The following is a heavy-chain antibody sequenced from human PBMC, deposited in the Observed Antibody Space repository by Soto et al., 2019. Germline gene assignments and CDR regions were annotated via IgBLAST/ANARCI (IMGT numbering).Heavy chain of an antibody. V-gene: IGHV1-3*05. CDR3: ARTIVVVTALAS. CDR2: INAGNGNT. J-gene: IGHJ5*01. D-gene: IGHD2-21*02. CDR1: GYTFTSYA. Sequence: QVQLVQSGAEEKKPGASVKVSCKASGYTFTSYAMHWVRQAPGQRLEWMGWINAGNGNTKYSQKFQGRVTITRDTSASTASTGLSTLRSADTPVYSCARTIVVVTALASWGRGPLVTFSS.